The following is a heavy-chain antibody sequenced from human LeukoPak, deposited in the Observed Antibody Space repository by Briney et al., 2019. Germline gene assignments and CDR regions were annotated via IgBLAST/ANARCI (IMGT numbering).Heavy chain of an antibody. CDR2: ISYDGSVR. CDR1: GFTFCNYG. D-gene: IGHD2-2*01. J-gene: IGHJ4*02. V-gene: IGHV3-30*03. CDR3: ARDRDLGVVTPWCDY. Sequence: PGGSLRLSCAASGFTFCNYGMQWVRQAPGKGLEWVAIISYDGSVRYYGDSVRGRFTISRDNSKDTVYLQMNSLRADDTAVYYCARDRDLGVVTPWCDYWGQGVLVTVSS.